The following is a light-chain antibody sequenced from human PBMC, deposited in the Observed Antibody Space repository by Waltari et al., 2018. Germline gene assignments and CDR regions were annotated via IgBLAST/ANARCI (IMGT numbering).Light chain of an antibody. CDR1: RSNIGSNY. CDR3: AAWDDSLSGRV. Sequence: GTPGQRVTISCSGSRSNIGSNYVYWYQQVPGTAPKLLIYRNNQRPSGVPDRFSGSKSGTSASLAISGLRSEDEVDYYCAAWDDSLSGRVFGGGTKVTVL. J-gene: IGLJ3*02. V-gene: IGLV1-47*01. CDR2: RNN.